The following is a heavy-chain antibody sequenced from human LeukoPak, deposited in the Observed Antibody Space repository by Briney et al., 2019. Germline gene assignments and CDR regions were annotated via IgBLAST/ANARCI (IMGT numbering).Heavy chain of an antibody. V-gene: IGHV1-2*04. CDR3: ARLKYSSSADDAFDI. CDR1: GYTFTGYY. CDR2: INPNSGGT. Sequence: GASVKVSCKASGYTFTGYYMHWVRQAPGQGLEWMGWINPNSGGTNYAQKFQGWVTMTRDTSISTAYMELSSLRSEDTAVYYCARLKYSSSADDAFDIWGQGTMVTVSS. D-gene: IGHD6-6*01. J-gene: IGHJ3*02.